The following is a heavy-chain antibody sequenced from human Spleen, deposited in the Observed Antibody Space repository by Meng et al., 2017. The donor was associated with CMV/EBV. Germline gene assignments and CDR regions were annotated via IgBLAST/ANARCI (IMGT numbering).Heavy chain of an antibody. J-gene: IGHJ4*02. CDR3: ARRGYCSSTSCYYFDY. V-gene: IGHV5-51*01. D-gene: IGHD2-2*01. CDR2: IYPGDSDT. CDR1: GYSFTSYW. Sequence: GGSLRLSCKGSGYSFTSYWIGGVRQMPGKGLEWMGIIYPGDSDTRYSPSFQGQVTISADKSISTAYLQWSSLKASDTAMYYCARRGYCSSTSCYYFDYWGQGTLVTVSS.